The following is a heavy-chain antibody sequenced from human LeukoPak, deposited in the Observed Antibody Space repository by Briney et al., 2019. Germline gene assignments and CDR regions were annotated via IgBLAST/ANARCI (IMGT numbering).Heavy chain of an antibody. CDR3: ARDQGGSGGN. CDR2: ISSSGTYI. Sequence: PGGSLRLSCAASGSTFSSYSMHWVRQAPWKGLEWVSSISSSGTYIYYADSVKGRFTISRDNAKNSVRLQMNSLRAEDTAVYYCARDQGGSGGNWGQGTLVTVSS. D-gene: IGHD3-10*01. V-gene: IGHV3-21*01. CDR1: GSTFSSYS. J-gene: IGHJ4*02.